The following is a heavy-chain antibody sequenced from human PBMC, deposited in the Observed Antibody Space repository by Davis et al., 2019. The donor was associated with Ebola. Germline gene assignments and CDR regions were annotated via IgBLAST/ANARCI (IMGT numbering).Heavy chain of an antibody. D-gene: IGHD2/OR15-2a*01. V-gene: IGHV3-30*18. Sequence: SLKISSAASGSTFSSYGMHWLRHATGKGLECGAVLSYDRSNIYYADSVKGRFTISRDNSRNTVYLQMNSLRPEDTAVYYCAKDRHPLANNKIYYFDYWGQGTLVTVSS. CDR2: LSYDRSNI. CDR1: GSTFSSYG. CDR3: AKDRHPLANNKIYYFDY. J-gene: IGHJ4*02.